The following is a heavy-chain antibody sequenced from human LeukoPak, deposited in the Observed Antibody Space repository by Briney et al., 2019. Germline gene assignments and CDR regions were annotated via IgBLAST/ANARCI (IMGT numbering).Heavy chain of an antibody. J-gene: IGHJ4*02. CDR2: ISYDGSNK. CDR3: AKGHCSSTNCHCDY. Sequence: RPGGSLRLSCAASGFTFSSYAMYWVRQAPGKGLEWVAVISYDGSNKYYADSVKGRFTISRDDSKNTLYLQVNSLRAEDTALYFCAKGHCSSTNCHCDYWGQGSLVTVSS. CDR1: GFTFSSYA. V-gene: IGHV3-30*18. D-gene: IGHD2-2*01.